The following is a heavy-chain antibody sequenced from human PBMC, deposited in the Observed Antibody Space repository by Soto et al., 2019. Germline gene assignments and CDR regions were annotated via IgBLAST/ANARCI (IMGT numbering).Heavy chain of an antibody. CDR2: ISSSSSYI. Sequence: PGGSLRLSCAASGFTFSSYSMNWVRQAPGKGLEWVSSISSSSSYIYYADSVKGRFTISRDNAKNSLYLQMNSLRAEDTAVYYCARAFRIAAAGTYGMDVWGQGTTVTGSS. CDR3: ARAFRIAAAGTYGMDV. V-gene: IGHV3-21*01. D-gene: IGHD6-13*01. CDR1: GFTFSSYS. J-gene: IGHJ6*02.